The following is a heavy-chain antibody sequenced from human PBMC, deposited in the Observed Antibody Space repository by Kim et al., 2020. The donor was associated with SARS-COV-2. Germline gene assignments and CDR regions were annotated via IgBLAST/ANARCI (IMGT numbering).Heavy chain of an antibody. D-gene: IGHD3-10*01. Sequence: ASVKVSCKASGYTFTGYYMHWVRQAPGQGLEWMGWINPNSGGTNYAQKIQGRVTMNRDTAISTAYMELSRLRADDTAVYDWARDHRGVSFDDWGRGTLVT. CDR3: ARDHRGVSFDD. CDR1: GYTFTGYY. J-gene: IGHJ4*02. V-gene: IGHV1-2*02. CDR2: INPNSGGT.